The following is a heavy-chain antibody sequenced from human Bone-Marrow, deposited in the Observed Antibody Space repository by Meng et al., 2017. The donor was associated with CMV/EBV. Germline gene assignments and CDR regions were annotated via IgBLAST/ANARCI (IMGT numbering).Heavy chain of an antibody. J-gene: IGHJ6*02. CDR1: GFTFSSYW. Sequence: GGSLRLSCAASGFTFSSYWMSWVRHARGKGLEWVANIKQDGSEEYYVDSVKGRFTISRDNAKNSLYLQMNSLRAEDTAVYYWTGDKLAEADYGMDVWGQGTTVTVSS. V-gene: IGHV3-7*01. CDR3: TGDKLAEADYGMDV. D-gene: IGHD6-13*01. CDR2: IKQDGSEE.